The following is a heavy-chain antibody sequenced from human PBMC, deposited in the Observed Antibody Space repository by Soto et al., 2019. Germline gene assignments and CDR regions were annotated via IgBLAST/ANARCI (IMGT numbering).Heavy chain of an antibody. J-gene: IGHJ4*02. CDR1: GFTFSSYS. D-gene: IGHD3-16*01. CDR2: ISSSSSTI. V-gene: IGHV3-48*01. Sequence: GGSLRLSCAASGFTFSSYSMNWVRQAPGKGLEWVSYISSSSSTIYYADSVKGRFTISRDNAKNSLYLQMNSLRAEDTAVYYCARGPGGSTYYFDYWGQGTLVTVSS. CDR3: ARGPGGSTYYFDY.